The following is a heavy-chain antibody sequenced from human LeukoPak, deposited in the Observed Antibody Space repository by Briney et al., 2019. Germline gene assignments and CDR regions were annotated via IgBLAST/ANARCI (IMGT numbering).Heavy chain of an antibody. CDR2: ISYDGSNK. D-gene: IGHD3-16*01. V-gene: IGHV3-30-3*01. Sequence: GGSLRLSCAASGFTFSGYAMHWVRQAPGKGLEWVAVISYDGSNKYYADSVKGRFTISRDNAKNSLYLQMNSLRAEDTAVYYCARDSQTFPPLVWAYYYDYWGQGTLVTVSS. J-gene: IGHJ4*02. CDR3: ARDSQTFPPLVWAYYYDY. CDR1: GFTFSGYA.